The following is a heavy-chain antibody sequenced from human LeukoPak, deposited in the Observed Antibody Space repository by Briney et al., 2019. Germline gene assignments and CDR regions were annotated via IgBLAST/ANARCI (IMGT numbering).Heavy chain of an antibody. Sequence: PGGSLRLSCAASGFTFSSYWMHWVRQAPGKGLVWVSRINSDGSSTSYADSVKGRFTISRDNAKNTLYLQMNSLRAEDTAVYYCARADSSSYNFDYWGQGTLVTVSS. CDR2: INSDGSST. J-gene: IGHJ4*02. D-gene: IGHD6-6*01. V-gene: IGHV3-74*01. CDR1: GFTFSSYW. CDR3: ARADSSSYNFDY.